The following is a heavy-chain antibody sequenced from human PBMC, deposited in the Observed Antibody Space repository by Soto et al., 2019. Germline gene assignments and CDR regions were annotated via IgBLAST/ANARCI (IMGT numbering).Heavy chain of an antibody. J-gene: IGHJ4*02. Sequence: ASVKVSCKASGYTFTSYDINWVRQATGQGLEWMGWISPYNGNTSYAQKLQGRVTMTTDTSTSTAYMELRSLRSDDTAVYYCAREGGLNWFDYWGQGTQVTVSS. D-gene: IGHD1-1*01. V-gene: IGHV1-18*01. CDR2: ISPYNGNT. CDR3: AREGGLNWFDY. CDR1: GYTFTSYD.